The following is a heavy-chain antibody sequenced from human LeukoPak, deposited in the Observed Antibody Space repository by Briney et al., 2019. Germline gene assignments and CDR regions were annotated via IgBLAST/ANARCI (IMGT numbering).Heavy chain of an antibody. D-gene: IGHD3-10*02. CDR1: GFTVRDYV. CDR2: ISSSGSTI. Sequence: PGGSLRLSCAASGFTVRDYVMTWVRQAPGKGLEWVSYISSSGSTIYYADSVKGRFTISRDNAKNSLYLQMNSLRAEDTAVYYCAELGITMIGGVWGKGTTVTISS. J-gene: IGHJ6*04. V-gene: IGHV3-48*03. CDR3: AELGITMIGGV.